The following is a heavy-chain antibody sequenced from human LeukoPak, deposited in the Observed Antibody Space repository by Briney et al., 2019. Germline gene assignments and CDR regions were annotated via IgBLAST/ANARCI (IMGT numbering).Heavy chain of an antibody. CDR1: GGSISSGSYY. CDR2: IYTSGST. J-gene: IGHJ3*02. V-gene: IGHV4-61*02. CDR3: ARDLGYCSSTSCYAYDAFVI. D-gene: IGHD2-2*01. Sequence: PSETLSLTCTVSGGSISSGSYYWSWIRQPAGKGLEWIGRIYTSGSTNYNPSLKSRVTISVDTSKNQFSLKLSSVTAADTAVYYCARDLGYCSSTSCYAYDAFVIWGQGTMVTVSS.